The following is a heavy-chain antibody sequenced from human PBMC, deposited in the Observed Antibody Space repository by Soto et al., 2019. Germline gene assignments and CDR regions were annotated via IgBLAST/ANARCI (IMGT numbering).Heavy chain of an antibody. CDR3: AGSPSIAAQPTLFDP. CDR1: GFIFNDYY. J-gene: IGHJ5*02. Sequence: PGASLRLSCAASGFIFNDYYMSWIRQAPGKGLEWVSYISSRSSYTHYADSVNGRFTISIDNYKNSLYLQMNSLRAEDTAVYYWAGSPSIAAQPTLFDPLGQGTLVTVSS. D-gene: IGHD6-6*01. V-gene: IGHV3-11*06. CDR2: ISSRSSYT.